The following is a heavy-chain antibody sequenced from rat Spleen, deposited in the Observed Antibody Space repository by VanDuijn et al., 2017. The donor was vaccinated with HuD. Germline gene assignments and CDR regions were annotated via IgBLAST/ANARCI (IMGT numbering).Heavy chain of an antibody. CDR1: GFSLTSYH. CDR2: IWTGGNT. D-gene: IGHD1-11*01. V-gene: IGHV2-43*01. CDR3: ARDEGTSPDY. Sequence: QVQLKESGPGLVQPSQTLSLTCTVSGFSLTSYHVSWVRQPPGKGLEWMGVIWTGGNTAYNSLLKSRLSISRDNSKSQVFLKMNSLQTEDTATYYCARDEGTSPDYWGQGVMVTVSS. J-gene: IGHJ2*01.